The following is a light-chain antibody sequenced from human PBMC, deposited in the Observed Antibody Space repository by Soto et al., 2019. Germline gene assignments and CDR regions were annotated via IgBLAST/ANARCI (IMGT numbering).Light chain of an antibody. V-gene: IGKV3-11*01. Sequence: IVLTQSPANLSLSPGETATLSCRASQSVSSSLAWYQQKPGQTPRRLIYDASNRATCIPVRFNGSGSGTDFPLTVSSLEPEDFAVYSCQQRRNWPLTFGGGTKVETK. CDR1: QSVSSS. J-gene: IGKJ4*01. CDR2: DAS. CDR3: QQRRNWPLT.